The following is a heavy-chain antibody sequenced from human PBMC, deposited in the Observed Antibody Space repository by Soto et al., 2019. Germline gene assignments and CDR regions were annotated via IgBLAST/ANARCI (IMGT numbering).Heavy chain of an antibody. D-gene: IGHD6-19*01. Sequence: QVQLQESGPGLVKPSETLSLTCTVSGGSIISNYWSWIRQPAGKGLEWIGRIYNSGNTNYNPSLKSRVTMSVDTSKNQFSLKLTSVTAADTAVYYCARGPQGSGLYAVDYWGQGTLVTVSS. V-gene: IGHV4-4*07. CDR2: IYNSGNT. CDR1: GGSIISNY. J-gene: IGHJ4*02. CDR3: ARGPQGSGLYAVDY.